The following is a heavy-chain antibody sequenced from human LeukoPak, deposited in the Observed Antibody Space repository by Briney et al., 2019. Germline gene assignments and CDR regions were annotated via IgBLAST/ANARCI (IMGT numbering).Heavy chain of an antibody. V-gene: IGHV4-61*02. CDR1: GGSISSGSYY. Sequence: SETLSLTCTVSGGSISSGSYYWSWIRQPAGKGLEWIGRIYTSGSTNYNPSLKSRVTISVDTSKNQFSLKLSSVTAADMAVYYCASGIAADLYWGQGTLVTVSS. CDR2: IYTSGST. CDR3: ASGIAADLY. J-gene: IGHJ4*02. D-gene: IGHD6-13*01.